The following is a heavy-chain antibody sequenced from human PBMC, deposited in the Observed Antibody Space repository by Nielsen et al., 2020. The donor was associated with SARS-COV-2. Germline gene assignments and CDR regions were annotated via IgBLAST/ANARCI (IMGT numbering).Heavy chain of an antibody. D-gene: IGHD2-21*02. CDR3: ATSCGGDCLGAFDI. CDR2: ISWNSGSI. J-gene: IGHJ3*02. CDR1: GFPFDDYA. Sequence: GGSLRLSCAASGFPFDDYAMHWVRQAPGKGLEWVSGISWNSGSIGYADSVKGRFTISRDNAKNSLYLQMNSLRAEDTALYYCATSCGGDCLGAFDIWGQGTMVTVSS. V-gene: IGHV3-9*01.